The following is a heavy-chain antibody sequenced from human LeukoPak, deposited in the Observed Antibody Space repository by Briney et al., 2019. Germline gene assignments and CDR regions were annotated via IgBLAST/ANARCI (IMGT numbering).Heavy chain of an antibody. CDR3: AKVKTTMIVVVMWYFQH. CDR1: GFTFSSYA. D-gene: IGHD3-22*01. CDR2: ISYDGSNK. V-gene: IGHV3-30*07. J-gene: IGHJ1*01. Sequence: GGSLRLSCAASGFTFSSYAMHWVRQAPGKELEWVAVISYDGSNKYYADSVKGRFTISRDNSKNTLYLQMNSLRAEDTAVYYCAKVKTTMIVVVMWYFQHWGQGTLVTVSS.